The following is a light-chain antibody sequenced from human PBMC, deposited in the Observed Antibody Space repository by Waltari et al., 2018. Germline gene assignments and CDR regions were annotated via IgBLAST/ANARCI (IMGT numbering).Light chain of an antibody. J-gene: IGLJ2*01. CDR3: SSWDDSVIGPV. CDR2: SNN. V-gene: IGLV1-44*01. Sequence: QSVLTQPPSASGTPGQRVTISCSGSSSNIGSKTVNWYQQLPGTAPKLLIFSNNQRPSGVPDRVSGSKSGTSASLAISGLLSEDEADYYCSSWDDSVIGPVFGGGTKLTVL. CDR1: SSNIGSKT.